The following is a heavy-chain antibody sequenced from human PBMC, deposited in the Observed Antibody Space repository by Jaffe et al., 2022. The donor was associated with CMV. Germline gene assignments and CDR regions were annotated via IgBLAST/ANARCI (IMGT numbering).Heavy chain of an antibody. CDR2: ISAYNGNT. J-gene: IGHJ4*02. D-gene: IGHD6-6*01. CDR1: GYTFTSYG. CDR3: ARLQTDPYSSSSFYLEDDY. V-gene: IGHV1-18*01. Sequence: QVQLVQSGAEVKKPGASVKVSCKASGYTFTSYGISWVRQAPGQGLEWMGWISAYNGNTNYAQKLQGRVTMTTDTSTSTAYMELRSLRSDDTAVYYCARLQTDPYSSSSFYLEDDYWGQGTLVTVSS.